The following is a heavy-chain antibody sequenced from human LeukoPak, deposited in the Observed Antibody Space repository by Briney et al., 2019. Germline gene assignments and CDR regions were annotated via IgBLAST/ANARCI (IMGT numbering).Heavy chain of an antibody. Sequence: SETLSLTCTVSGCSISSSSYYWGWIRQPPGKGLEWIGSIYYSGSTYYNPSLKSRVTISVDTSKNQFSLKLSSVTAADTAVYYCARLILSYGATTFDYWGQGTLVTVSS. V-gene: IGHV4-39*01. J-gene: IGHJ4*02. CDR1: GCSISSSSYY. D-gene: IGHD1-26*01. CDR2: IYYSGST. CDR3: ARLILSYGATTFDY.